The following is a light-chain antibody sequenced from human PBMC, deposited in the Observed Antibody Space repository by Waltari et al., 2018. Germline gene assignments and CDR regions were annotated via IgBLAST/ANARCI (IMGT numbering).Light chain of an antibody. V-gene: IGKV4-1*01. Sequence: DIVMAQSPESLAVSLGERATIKCRSTQSLLDTSNNKHYLAWYQQKPGQPPKLLIYWASTRESWVPDRFSGGGSGTDFSLTISSLQAEDVAVYHCQQYYSPPWTFGQGTKVEIK. CDR1: QSLLDTSNNKHY. J-gene: IGKJ1*01. CDR3: QQYYSPPWT. CDR2: WAS.